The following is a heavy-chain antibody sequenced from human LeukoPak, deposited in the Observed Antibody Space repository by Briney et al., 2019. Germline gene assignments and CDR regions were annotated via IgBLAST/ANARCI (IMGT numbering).Heavy chain of an antibody. Sequence: PGGSLRLSCAASGLAFRTYTMNWVRQAPGGGLEWVSAISSSGGGTSDADSVKGRFTSSRDNSKNALYLQMNRLRVEDTAVYYCARDDPFDDWGQGSLVTVSS. CDR1: GLAFRTYT. V-gene: IGHV3-23*01. D-gene: IGHD1-1*01. CDR2: ISSSGGGT. CDR3: ARDDPFDD. J-gene: IGHJ4*02.